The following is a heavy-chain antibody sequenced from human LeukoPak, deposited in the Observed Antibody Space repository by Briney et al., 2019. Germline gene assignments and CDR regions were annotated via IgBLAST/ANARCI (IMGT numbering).Heavy chain of an antibody. CDR1: GGSFSGYY. V-gene: IGHV4-34*01. Sequence: SETLSLTCAVYGGSFSGYYWSWIRQPPGKGLEWIGEINHSGSANYNPSPKSRVTISVDTSKNQFSLKLSSVTAADTAVYYCASKALYDFWSGPDYWGQGTLVTVSS. CDR3: ASKALYDFWSGPDY. D-gene: IGHD3-3*01. J-gene: IGHJ4*02. CDR2: INHSGSA.